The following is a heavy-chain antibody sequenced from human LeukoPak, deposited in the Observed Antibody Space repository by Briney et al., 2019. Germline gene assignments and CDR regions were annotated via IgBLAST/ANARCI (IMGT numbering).Heavy chain of an antibody. Sequence: PGGSLRLSCVASGFTFSYYAIHWVRQAPGKGLQWVAVISSDGSSKYYEDSVKGRFTISRDNSKKTLYLQMNSLRTEDTAVYYCAKGGRVVVSMGDAFDIWGQGTTVIVSS. V-gene: IGHV3-30*18. D-gene: IGHD2-15*01. CDR1: GFTFSYYA. CDR3: AKGGRVVVSMGDAFDI. CDR2: ISSDGSSK. J-gene: IGHJ3*02.